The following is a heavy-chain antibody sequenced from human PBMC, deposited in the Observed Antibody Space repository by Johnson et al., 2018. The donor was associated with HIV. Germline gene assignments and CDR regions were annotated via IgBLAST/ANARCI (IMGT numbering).Heavy chain of an antibody. V-gene: IGHV3-7*05. J-gene: IGHJ3*02. CDR3: ARDQSLYRWLPPPAYAFDI. CDR2: IKQDGSEK. CDR1: GFTFSSYW. D-gene: IGHD5-12*01. Sequence: EVQLVESGGGVVQPGGSLRLSCAASGFTFSSYWMSWVRQAPGKGLEWVANIKQDGSEKYYVDSVKGRFTISRDNAKNSLYLQMNSLRAEDTAVYYCARDQSLYRWLPPPAYAFDIWGQGTMVTVSS.